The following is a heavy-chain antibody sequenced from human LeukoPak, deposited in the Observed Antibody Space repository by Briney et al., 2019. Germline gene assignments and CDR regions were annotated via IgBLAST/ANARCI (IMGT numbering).Heavy chain of an antibody. CDR1: GFIFSSYA. Sequence: PGGSLRLSCAASGFIFSSYAMSWVRQAPGKGLEWVSAISGSGSSTYYADSMKGRFTISRDNSRNTLYLQMNSLRAEDTAVYYCAKDRSQYYYGSGTNPSAFDIWGQGTMVTVSS. V-gene: IGHV3-23*01. CDR2: ISGSGSST. CDR3: AKDRSQYYYGSGTNPSAFDI. D-gene: IGHD3-10*01. J-gene: IGHJ3*02.